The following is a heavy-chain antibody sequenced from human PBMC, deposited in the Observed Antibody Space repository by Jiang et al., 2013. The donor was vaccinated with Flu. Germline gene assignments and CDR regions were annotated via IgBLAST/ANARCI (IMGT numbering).Heavy chain of an antibody. CDR3: ARAQKYSGFELPYYDF. D-gene: IGHD5-12*01. V-gene: IGHV4-39*07. Sequence: PGLVKPSETLSLTCTVSGGSVNNGSISSSSYYWGWIRQPPGKGPEWIGSIYHSGSTYYNPSLKTRVTMSVDTSKNQLSLNLTSVTAADTAVYYCARAQKYSGFELPYYDFWGQGTLVIVSS. J-gene: IGHJ4*02. CDR2: IYHSGST. CDR1: GGSVNNGSISSSSYY.